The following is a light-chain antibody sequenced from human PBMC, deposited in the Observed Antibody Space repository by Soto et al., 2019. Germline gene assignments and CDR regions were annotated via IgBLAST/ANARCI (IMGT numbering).Light chain of an antibody. Sequence: QSALTQAPSASGSPGQSVTISCTGTSSDVGGYNFVSWYQQHPGKAPKLLIYEVSKRPSGVPDRFSGSKSDNPASLTVSGLQAEDEADYYCSSFAGGNNLLFGGGTKLTVL. J-gene: IGLJ2*01. CDR1: SSDVGGYNF. CDR3: SSFAGGNNLL. CDR2: EVS. V-gene: IGLV2-8*01.